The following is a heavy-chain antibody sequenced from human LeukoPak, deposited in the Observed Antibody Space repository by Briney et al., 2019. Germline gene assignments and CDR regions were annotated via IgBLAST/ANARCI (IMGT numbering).Heavy chain of an antibody. J-gene: IGHJ4*02. V-gene: IGHV1-2*02. D-gene: IGHD4-17*01. Sequence: ASVKVSCKASGYTFTGYYMHWVRQAPGQGLEWMGWINPNSGGTNYAQKFQGRVTMTRDTSISTAYMELSRLRSDDTAVYYCARDRTTVTYSDFDYWGQGTLVTVSS. CDR2: INPNSGGT. CDR3: ARDRTTVTYSDFDY. CDR1: GYTFTGYY.